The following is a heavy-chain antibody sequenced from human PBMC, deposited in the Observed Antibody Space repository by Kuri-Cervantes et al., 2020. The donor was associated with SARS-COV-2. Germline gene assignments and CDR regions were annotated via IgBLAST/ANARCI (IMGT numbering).Heavy chain of an antibody. CDR3: ARTMSGYSSGWYYFDY. D-gene: IGHD6-19*01. J-gene: IGHJ4*02. CDR1: GYTFTSYY. V-gene: IGHV1-46*01. Sequence: ASVKVSCKASGYTFTSYYMNWVRQAPGQGLEWMGIINPSGGSTSYAQKFQGRVTMTRDTSTGTVYMELSSLRSEDTAVYYCARTMSGYSSGWYYFDYWGQGTLVTVSS. CDR2: INPSGGST.